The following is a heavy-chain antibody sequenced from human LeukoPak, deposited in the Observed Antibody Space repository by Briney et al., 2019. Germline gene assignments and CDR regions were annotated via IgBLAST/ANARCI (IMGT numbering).Heavy chain of an antibody. CDR2: FNHSGST. CDR3: ARGLRDFWSGPLRPNWFDP. V-gene: IGHV4-34*01. J-gene: IGHJ5*02. D-gene: IGHD3-3*01. Sequence: SETLSLTCAVYGGSLSGYYWSWIRQPPGKGLEWIGEFNHSGSTNSNPSLKSRVTISVDTAKNQFSLNLSSVTAADTAVYYCARGLRDFWSGPLRPNWFDPWGQGTLVTVSS. CDR1: GGSLSGYY.